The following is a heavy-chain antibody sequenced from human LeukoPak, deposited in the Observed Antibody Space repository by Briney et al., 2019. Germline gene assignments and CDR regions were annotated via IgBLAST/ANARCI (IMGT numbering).Heavy chain of an antibody. CDR2: ISSSSSYI. D-gene: IGHD6-19*01. CDR1: GFTFSSYS. J-gene: IGHJ4*02. CDR3: ARDLTAVAGVLEIDY. V-gene: IGHV3-21*01. Sequence: GGSLRLSCAASGFTFSSYSMNWVRQAPGKGLEWVSSISSSSSYIYYADSVKGRFTISRDNAKNSLYLQMNSLRAEDTAVHYCARDLTAVAGVLEIDYWGQGTLVTVSS.